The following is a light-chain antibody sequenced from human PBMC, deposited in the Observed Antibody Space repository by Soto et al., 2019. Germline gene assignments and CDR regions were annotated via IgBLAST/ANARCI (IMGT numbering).Light chain of an antibody. CDR3: CSYAGSSSLV. J-gene: IGLJ1*01. CDR2: GAS. V-gene: IGLV2-23*01. CDR1: SSDVGSYSL. Sequence: QSALAQPASVSGSPGQSITISCTGTSSDVGSYSLISWYQQQPGKAPKLVIYGASERPSGVSDRFSGSKSGNTASLTISGLQPEDEADYYCCSYAGSSSLVFGTGTMVTVL.